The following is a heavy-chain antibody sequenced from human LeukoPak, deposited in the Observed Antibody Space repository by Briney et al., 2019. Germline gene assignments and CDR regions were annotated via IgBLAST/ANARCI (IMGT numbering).Heavy chain of an antibody. CDR3: AKDRYGSGSYGAFDV. CDR2: MSKDGGNK. J-gene: IGHJ3*01. CDR1: GFSFSDYG. Sequence: GGSLRLSCAASGFSFSDYGMHWVRQAPGKGLEWVAVMSKDGGNKYYADSVKGRFTISRDNSKNTLYLQMNSLGAEDTAVYHCAKDRYGSGSYGAFDVWGQGTMVTVSS. D-gene: IGHD3-10*01. V-gene: IGHV3-30*18.